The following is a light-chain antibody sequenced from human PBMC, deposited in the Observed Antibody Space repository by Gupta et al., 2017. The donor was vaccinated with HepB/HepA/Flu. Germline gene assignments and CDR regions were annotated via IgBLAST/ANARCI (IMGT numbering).Light chain of an antibody. V-gene: IGKV1-39*01. J-gene: IGKJ5*01. CDR1: QTISDY. CDR2: AAS. Sequence: DIQMTQSPSSLSASVGDRVTITCRASQTISDYVSWYAHKVGQAPKLLIYAASNLESGVPSRFSGGGSGTYFTLTINSLQPEDFATYYCQQSDNLPLTFGQGTQMEI. CDR3: QQSDNLPLT.